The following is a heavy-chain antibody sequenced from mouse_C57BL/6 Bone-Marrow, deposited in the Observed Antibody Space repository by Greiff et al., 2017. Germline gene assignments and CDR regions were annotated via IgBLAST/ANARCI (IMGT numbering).Heavy chain of an antibody. J-gene: IGHJ4*01. CDR2: INPDSSTI. Sequence: VQLKESGGGLVQPGGSLKLSCAASGIDFSRYWMSWVRRAPGKGLEWIGEINPDSSTINYAPSLKDKFIISRDNAKNTLYLQMSKVRSEDTALYYCAPYYYGSSPYFAMDYWGQGTSVTVSS. CDR3: APYYYGSSPYFAMDY. V-gene: IGHV4-1*01. CDR1: GIDFSRYW. D-gene: IGHD1-1*01.